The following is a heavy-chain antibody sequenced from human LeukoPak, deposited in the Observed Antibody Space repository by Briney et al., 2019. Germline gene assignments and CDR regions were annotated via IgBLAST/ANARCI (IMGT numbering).Heavy chain of an antibody. J-gene: IGHJ4*02. CDR3: AKDGSGSYSGY. CDR1: GFTFSSYA. D-gene: IGHD1-26*01. CDR2: ISGSGGST. Sequence: TGGSLRLSCAASGFTFSSYAMSWVRQAPGKGLEWVSAISGSGGSTYYADSVKGRFTISRDNSKNTLYLQMNSLRAEDTAVYCCAKDGSGSYSGYWGQGTLVTVSS. V-gene: IGHV3-23*01.